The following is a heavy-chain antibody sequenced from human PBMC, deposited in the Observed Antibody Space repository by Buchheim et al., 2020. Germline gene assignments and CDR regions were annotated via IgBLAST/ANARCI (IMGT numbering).Heavy chain of an antibody. D-gene: IGHD6-25*01. Sequence: EVQLVESGGGLVQPGGSLRLPCAASGLTFSSYWMTWARQAPGKGLEWVANIKQDGREKYHADSAKGRLTISRDNAKNALSLQMNSLRAEDTAMYYCASDLRSGYWGQGTL. CDR3: ASDLRSGY. V-gene: IGHV3-7*01. CDR1: GLTFSSYW. CDR2: IKQDGREK. J-gene: IGHJ4*02.